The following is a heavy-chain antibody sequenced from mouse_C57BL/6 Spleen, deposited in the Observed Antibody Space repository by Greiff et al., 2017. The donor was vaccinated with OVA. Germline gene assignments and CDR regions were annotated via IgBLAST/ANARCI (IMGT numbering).Heavy chain of an antibody. J-gene: IGHJ1*03. Sequence: VMLVESGPELVKPGASVKISCKASGYSFTSYYIHWVKQRPGQGLEWIGWIYPGSGNTKYNEKFKGKATLTADTSSSTAYMQLSSLTSEDSAVYYCAGGSSWDWYFDVWGTGTTVTVSS. CDR2: IYPGSGNT. CDR1: GYSFTSYY. V-gene: IGHV1-66*01. D-gene: IGHD1-1*01. CDR3: AGGSSWDWYFDV.